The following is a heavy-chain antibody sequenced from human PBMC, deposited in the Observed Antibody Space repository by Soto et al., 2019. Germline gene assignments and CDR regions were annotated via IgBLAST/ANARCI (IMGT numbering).Heavy chain of an antibody. Sequence: SETLSLTCTVSGGSISSYYWSWIRQPPGKGLEWIGYIYYSGSTNYNPSLKSRVTISVDTSKNQFSLKLSSVTAADTAVYYCARDHGSGSSHWGQGTLVTVS. J-gene: IGHJ4*02. V-gene: IGHV4-59*01. CDR1: GGSISSYY. CDR2: IYYSGST. D-gene: IGHD3-10*01. CDR3: ARDHGSGSSH.